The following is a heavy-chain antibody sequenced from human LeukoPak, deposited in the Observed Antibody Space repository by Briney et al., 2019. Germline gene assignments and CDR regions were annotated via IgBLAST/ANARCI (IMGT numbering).Heavy chain of an antibody. V-gene: IGHV3-21*01. CDR3: ARGGVTTFRWDPFDY. CDR1: GFTFSSYS. Sequence: PGGSLRLSCAASGFTFSSYSMNWVRQAPGKGLEWVSFISSSSSYIYCADSMKGRFTISRDNAKNSLYLQMNSLRAEDTAVYYCARGGVTTFRWDPFDYWGQGTLVTVSS. CDR2: ISSSSSYI. D-gene: IGHD4-11*01. J-gene: IGHJ4*02.